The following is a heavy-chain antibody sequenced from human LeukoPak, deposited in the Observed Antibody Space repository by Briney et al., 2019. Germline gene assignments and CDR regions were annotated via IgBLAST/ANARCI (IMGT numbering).Heavy chain of an antibody. D-gene: IGHD3-10*01. V-gene: IGHV3-23*01. CDR1: GFTFSSYA. J-gene: IGHJ4*02. CDR3: AKKGFGELVIGY. CDR2: ISGSGGST. Sequence: GGSLRLSCAAPGFTFSSYAMSWVRQAPGKGLEWVSAISGSGGSTYYADSVKGRFTISRDNSKNTLYLQMNSLRAEDTAVYYCAKKGFGELVIGYWGQGTLVTVSS.